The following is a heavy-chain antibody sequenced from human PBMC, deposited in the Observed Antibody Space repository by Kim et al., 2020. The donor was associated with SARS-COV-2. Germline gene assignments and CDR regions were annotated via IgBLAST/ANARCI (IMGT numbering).Heavy chain of an antibody. D-gene: IGHD4-17*01. J-gene: IGHJ4*02. Sequence: YADSVKGRFTISRDNPKNTLYLQMNSLRAEDTAVYYCANSMTTVTTGVVYWGQGTLVTVSS. CDR3: ANSMTTVTTGVVY. V-gene: IGHV3-23*01.